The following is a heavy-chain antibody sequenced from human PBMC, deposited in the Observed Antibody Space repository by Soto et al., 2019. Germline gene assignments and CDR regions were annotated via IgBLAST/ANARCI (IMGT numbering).Heavy chain of an antibody. J-gene: IGHJ4*02. D-gene: IGHD2-15*01. CDR3: ARDLGYCSGGSCPIDD. CDR2: ISSSGSTI. V-gene: IGHV3-11*01. Sequence: GGSLRLSCAASGFTFGDYYMSWIRQAPGKGLEWVSYISSSGSTIYYADSVKGRFTISRDNAKNSLYLQMNSLRAEDTAVYYCARDLGYCSGGSCPIDDWGQGTLVTVSS. CDR1: GFTFGDYY.